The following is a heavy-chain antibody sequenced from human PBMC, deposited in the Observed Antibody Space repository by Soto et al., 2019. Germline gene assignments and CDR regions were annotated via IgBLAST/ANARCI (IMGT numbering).Heavy chain of an antibody. J-gene: IGHJ4*02. CDR2: IYQSGST. CDR3: ARDRGYCSGGSCYEFDY. V-gene: IGHV4-4*02. Sequence: QVQLQESGPGLVKPSGTLSLTCAVSGGSISSSNWWSWVRQPPGKGLEWIGEIYQSGSTNYNPSLKGRVTISVDKSKNQFSLKLSPVTAADTAVYYCARDRGYCSGGSCYEFDYWGQGTLVTVSS. D-gene: IGHD2-15*01. CDR1: GGSISSSNW.